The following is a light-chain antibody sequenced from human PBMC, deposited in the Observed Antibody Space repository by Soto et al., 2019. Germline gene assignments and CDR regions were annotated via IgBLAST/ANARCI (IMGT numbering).Light chain of an antibody. CDR1: SSDVGGYNY. CDR2: DVS. V-gene: IGLV2-14*03. Sequence: QSVLTQPASVSGSHGQSINISCTGTSSDVGGYNYGSWHEHHPGKAPKLIISDVSNRHSGVSNLFSGSKSGNTASLTISGLLPEDEADYYCSSYTTSNTREVVFGTGTKVTVL. J-gene: IGLJ1*01. CDR3: SSYTTSNTREVV.